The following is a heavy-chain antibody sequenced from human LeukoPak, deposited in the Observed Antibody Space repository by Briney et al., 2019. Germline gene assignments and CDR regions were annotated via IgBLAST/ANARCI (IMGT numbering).Heavy chain of an antibody. CDR2: IYYSGST. CDR3: ARQRLVAPTPGAFDI. V-gene: IGHV4-39*01. Sequence: SETLSLTCTVSGGSISSRSYYWGWIRQPPGKGLEWIGSIYYSGSTYYNPSLKSRVTISVDTSKNQFSLKLSSVTAADTAVYYCARQRLVAPTPGAFDIWGQGTMVTVSS. D-gene: IGHD2-15*01. J-gene: IGHJ3*02. CDR1: GGSISSRSYY.